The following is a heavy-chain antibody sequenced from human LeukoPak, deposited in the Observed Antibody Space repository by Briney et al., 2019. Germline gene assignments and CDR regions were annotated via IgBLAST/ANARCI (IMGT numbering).Heavy chain of an antibody. D-gene: IGHD4-17*01. CDR1: VYNFTNYG. V-gene: IGHV1-18*01. CDR2: ISDYNGDT. CDR3: AIAPSYGDYGGDY. Sequence: ASVKVSCKTSVYNFTNYGISWVRHAPGQGLEWVGWISDYNGDTNYAQRLQGRVTMTTDTSTNTAYLALSNLRSGDTGFYCCAIAPSYGDYGGDYWRQGTLVSVSS. J-gene: IGHJ4*02.